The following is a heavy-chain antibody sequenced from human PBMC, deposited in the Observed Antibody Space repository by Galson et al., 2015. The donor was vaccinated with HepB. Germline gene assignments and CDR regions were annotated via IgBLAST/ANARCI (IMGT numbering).Heavy chain of an antibody. J-gene: IGHJ5*02. D-gene: IGHD4-11*01. Sequence: PALVKPTQTLTLTCTFSGFSLTTSGVGVGWIRQPPGKALEWLALSYWDDDNRYSPSLKSRLTVTKDTSRNQVVLTMTDMDPMDTGTYYCAYRLPGSSNTRDGGCFDPWGQGTLVTVSS. CDR1: GFSLTTSGVG. CDR3: AYRLPGSSNTRDGGCFDP. V-gene: IGHV2-5*02. CDR2: SYWDDDN.